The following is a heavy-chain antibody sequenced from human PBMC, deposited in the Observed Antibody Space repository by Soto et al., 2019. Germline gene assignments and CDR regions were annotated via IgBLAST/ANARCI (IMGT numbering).Heavy chain of an antibody. CDR3: ASGGHSSGYYFHYYYGMDV. D-gene: IGHD3-22*01. CDR1: GGSISSYY. J-gene: IGHJ6*02. V-gene: IGHV4-59*01. CDR2: IYYSGST. Sequence: SETLSLTCTVSGGSISSYYWSWIRQPPGKGLEWLGYIYYSGSTNYNPSLKSRVTISVDTSKNQFSLKLSSVTAADTAVYYCASGGHSSGYYFHYYYGMDVWGQGTTVTVSS.